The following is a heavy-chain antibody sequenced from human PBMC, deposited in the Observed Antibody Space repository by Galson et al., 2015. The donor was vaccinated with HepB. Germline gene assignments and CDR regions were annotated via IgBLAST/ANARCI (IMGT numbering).Heavy chain of an antibody. CDR3: AKIYGGNSGDY. D-gene: IGHD4-23*01. V-gene: IGHV3-23*01. CDR1: GFTFSNYA. Sequence: SLRLSCAASGFTFSNYAMSWVRQAPGKGLEWVSVISGSGGSTYYADSVKGRFTISRDNSKNTLYLQMNSLRAEDTAVYYCAKIYGGNSGDYWGQGTLVTVSS. CDR2: ISGSGGST. J-gene: IGHJ4*02.